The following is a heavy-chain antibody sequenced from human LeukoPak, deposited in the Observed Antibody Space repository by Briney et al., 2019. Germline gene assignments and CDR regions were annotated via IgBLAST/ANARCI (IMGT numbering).Heavy chain of an antibody. Sequence: EWVAVIWYDGSNKYYADSVKGRFTISRDNSKNTLYLQMNSLRAEDTAVYYCARDRMQRFDPWGQGTLVTVSS. CDR2: IWYDGSNK. V-gene: IGHV3-33*01. CDR3: ARDRMQRFDP. J-gene: IGHJ5*02. D-gene: IGHD2-15*01.